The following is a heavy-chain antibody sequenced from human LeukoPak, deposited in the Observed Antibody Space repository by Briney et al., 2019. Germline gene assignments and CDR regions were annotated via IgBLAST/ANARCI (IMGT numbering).Heavy chain of an antibody. CDR1: GFILSGSV. V-gene: IGHV3-73*01. CDR2: TRSKADNDAT. Sequence: GGSLRLSCAASGFILSGSVLLWVRQASGRGLEWVGRTRSKADNDATAYGASVKGRFTISRDDSRNTAYLQMNSLKTEDTAMYYCTIGVYWGQGTLVTVSS. J-gene: IGHJ4*02. CDR3: TIGVY.